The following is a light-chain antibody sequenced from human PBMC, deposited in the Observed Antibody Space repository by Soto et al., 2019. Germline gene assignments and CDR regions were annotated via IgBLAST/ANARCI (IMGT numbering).Light chain of an antibody. Sequence: QSVLTQPASVSGSPGQSITISCTGTSSDVGGYNYVSWYQQHPGKAPKLMIYEVSNRPSGVSNRFSGSKSGNTASLTISGLQAEDEADYYCSSYTSSSTPVFGTGTQVTVL. V-gene: IGLV2-14*01. CDR1: SSDVGGYNY. CDR3: SSYTSSSTPV. J-gene: IGLJ1*01. CDR2: EVS.